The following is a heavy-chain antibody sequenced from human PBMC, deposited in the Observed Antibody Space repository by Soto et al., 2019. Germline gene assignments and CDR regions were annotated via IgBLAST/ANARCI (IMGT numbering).Heavy chain of an antibody. CDR3: ARDRDPIVVVPASLST. CDR1: GFTFSSYG. V-gene: IGHV3-33*01. D-gene: IGHD2-2*01. J-gene: IGHJ5*02. CDR2: IWYDGSNK. Sequence: GGSLRLSCAASGFTFSSYGMHWVRQAPGKGLEWVAVIWYDGSNKYYADSVKGRFTTSRDNSKNTLYLQMNSLRAEDTAVYYCARDRDPIVVVPASLSTWGQGTLVTVSS.